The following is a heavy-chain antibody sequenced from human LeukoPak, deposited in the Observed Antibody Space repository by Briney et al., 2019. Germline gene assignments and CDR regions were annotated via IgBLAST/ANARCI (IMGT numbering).Heavy chain of an antibody. CDR1: GYTFTSYD. D-gene: IGHD2-8*01. CDR3: ARGNDTNGALDY. Sequence: GPSVKVPCKAPGYTFTSYDINWGHKATGQGLKWMGWMNPNSGNTGYAQKFQGRVTMTRNTSISTAYMELSSLRSEDTAVYYCARGNDTNGALDYWGQGTLVTVSS. V-gene: IGHV1-8*01. J-gene: IGHJ4*02. CDR2: MNPNSGNT.